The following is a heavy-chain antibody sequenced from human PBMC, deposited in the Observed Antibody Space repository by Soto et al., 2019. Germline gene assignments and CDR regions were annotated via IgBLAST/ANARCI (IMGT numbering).Heavy chain of an antibody. CDR2: INPYDGGT. CDR1: AYSFRDYY. V-gene: IGHV1-46*01. D-gene: IGHD3-16*01. CDR3: AREVPGGYYFDS. Sequence: ASVKVSCKTSAYSFRDYYMHWVRQAPGQGLEWMGTINPYDGGTNYAQKVQGRVIMTRDTSTKTVYMELTSLRSEDTAVYYCAREVPGGYYFDSWGRGTLVTVSS. J-gene: IGHJ4*02.